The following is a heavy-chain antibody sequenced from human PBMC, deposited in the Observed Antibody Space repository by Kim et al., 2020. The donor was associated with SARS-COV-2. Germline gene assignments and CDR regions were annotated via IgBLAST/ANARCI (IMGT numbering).Heavy chain of an antibody. D-gene: IGHD3-9*01. V-gene: IGHV3-15*01. CDR3: TTDRPRIYDILTGGVGIPFDY. Sequence: GGSLRLSCAASGFTFSNAWMSWVRQAPGKGLEWVGRIKSKTDGGTTDYAAPVKGRFTISRDDSKNTLYLQMNSLKTEDTAVYYCTTDRPRIYDILTGGVGIPFDYWGQGTLVTVSS. CDR2: IKSKTDGGTT. CDR1: GFTFSNAW. J-gene: IGHJ4*02.